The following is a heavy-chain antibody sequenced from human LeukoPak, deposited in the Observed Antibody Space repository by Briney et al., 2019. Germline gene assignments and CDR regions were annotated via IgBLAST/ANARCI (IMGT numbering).Heavy chain of an antibody. V-gene: IGHV4-30-4*08. D-gene: IGHD3-3*01. J-gene: IGHJ4*02. CDR3: ARSFGVVLDY. CDR1: GGSISSGDYY. Sequence: TSETLSLTCTISGGSISSGDYYWSWIRQPPGKRLEWIGYIYYSGSTYYNPSLKSRVTISVDTPKNQFSLKLSSVTAADTAVYYCARSFGVVLDYWGQGTLVTFSS. CDR2: IYYSGST.